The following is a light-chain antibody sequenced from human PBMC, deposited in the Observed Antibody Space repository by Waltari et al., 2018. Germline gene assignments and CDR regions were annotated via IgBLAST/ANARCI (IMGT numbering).Light chain of an antibody. J-gene: IGKJ1*01. CDR2: GAS. CDR1: QSVSSSY. CDR3: QQYGSSPWT. V-gene: IGKV3-20*01. Sequence: EIVLTQSPGTLSLFPGERASLSCRASQSVSSSYLAWYQQKPGQAPRLLMFGASSRATGVPDRFSGSGSGTEFTLTISRLEPEDFAVYYCQQYGSSPWTFGQGTKVEIK.